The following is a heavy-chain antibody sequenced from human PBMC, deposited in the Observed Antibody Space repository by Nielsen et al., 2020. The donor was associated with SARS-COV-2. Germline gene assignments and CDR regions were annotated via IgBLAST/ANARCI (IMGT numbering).Heavy chain of an antibody. V-gene: IGHV4-39*01. J-gene: IGHJ4*02. CDR2: IYYSGST. Sequence: SETLSLTCTVSGGPISSSSYYWGWIRQPPGKGLEWIGSIYYSGSTYYNPSLKSRVTISVDTSKNQFSLKLSSVTAADTAVYYCARRITMVRGGVRQNYFDYWGQGTLVTVSS. CDR1: GGPISSSSYY. D-gene: IGHD3-10*01. CDR3: ARRITMVRGGVRQNYFDY.